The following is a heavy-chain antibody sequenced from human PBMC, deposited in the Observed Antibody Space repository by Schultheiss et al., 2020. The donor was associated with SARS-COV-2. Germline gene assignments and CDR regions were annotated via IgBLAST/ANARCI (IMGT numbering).Heavy chain of an antibody. CDR1: GYTFTSYD. D-gene: IGHD3-22*01. J-gene: IGHJ5*02. Sequence: SVKVSCKASGYTFTSYDINWVRQATGQGLEWMGGIIPIFGTANYAQKFQGRVTITADESTSTAYMELRSLRSDDTAVYYCARTNYYDSSGYYSGELDPWGQGTLVTVSS. CDR3: ARTNYYDSSGYYSGELDP. V-gene: IGHV1-69*13. CDR2: IIPIFGTA.